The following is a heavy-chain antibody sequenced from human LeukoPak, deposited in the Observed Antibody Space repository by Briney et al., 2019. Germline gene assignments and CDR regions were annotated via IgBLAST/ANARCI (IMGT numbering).Heavy chain of an antibody. CDR3: ARSTTVTTNNWFDP. J-gene: IGHJ5*02. D-gene: IGHD4-17*01. CDR1: GFTFNTYG. CDR2: IWSDGSYK. V-gene: IGHV3-33*01. Sequence: XRSLRLSCAVSGFTFNTYGMHWVRQAPGKGLEWVAVIWSDGSYKYYADSVKGRFTISRDNFKNMLYLEMNSLRVEDTAVYYCARSTTVTTNNWFDPWGQGTLVTVSS.